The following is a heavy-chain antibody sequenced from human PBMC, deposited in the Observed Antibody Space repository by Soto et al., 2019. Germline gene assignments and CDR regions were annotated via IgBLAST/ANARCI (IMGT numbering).Heavy chain of an antibody. CDR3: AREMVRGVGSDY. CDR1: GYTLTSYG. CDR2: ISTYNGNT. J-gene: IGHJ4*02. Sequence: ASVKVSCKASGYTLTSYGIIWVRQAPGQGLEWMGWISTYNGNTKYAQKLQGRVTMTTDTSTSTAYMELRSLRSDDTAVFYCAREMVRGVGSDYWGQGTLVTVSS. D-gene: IGHD3-10*01. V-gene: IGHV1-18*01.